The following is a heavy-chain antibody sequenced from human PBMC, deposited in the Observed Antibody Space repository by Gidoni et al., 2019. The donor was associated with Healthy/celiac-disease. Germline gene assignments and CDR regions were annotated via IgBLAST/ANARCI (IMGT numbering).Heavy chain of an antibody. Sequence: QLQLQESGPGLVKPSETLSLTCTVSGGSISSSSYYWGWIRQPPGKGLEWIGSIYYSGRTYYNPSLKIRVTISVDTSKNQFSLKLSSVTAADTAVYYCARLEIGYDSSGYSYYFDYWGQGTLVTVSS. CDR1: GGSISSSSYY. CDR3: ARLEIGYDSSGYSYYFDY. J-gene: IGHJ4*02. V-gene: IGHV4-39*01. CDR2: IYYSGRT. D-gene: IGHD3-22*01.